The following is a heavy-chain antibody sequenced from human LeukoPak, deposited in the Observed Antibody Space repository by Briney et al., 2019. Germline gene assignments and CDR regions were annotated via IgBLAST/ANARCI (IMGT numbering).Heavy chain of an antibody. CDR3: VKERRSSWYFEK. Sequence: GGSLRISCAASGSTFSNCWMSWVRQAPGKGLEWVANIKPDGSEKSYVDSVKGRFTISRDNAKTSLYLQMSSLRAEGTAVYYCVKERRSSWYFEKWGQGTQVTVSS. J-gene: IGHJ4*02. CDR2: IKPDGSEK. D-gene: IGHD2-2*01. V-gene: IGHV3-7*04. CDR1: GSTFSNCW.